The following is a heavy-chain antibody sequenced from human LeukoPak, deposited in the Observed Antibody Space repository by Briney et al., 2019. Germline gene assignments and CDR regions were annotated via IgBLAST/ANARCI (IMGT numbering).Heavy chain of an antibody. V-gene: IGHV1-18*01. Sequence: ASVKVSCKASGYTFTSYGISWVRQAPGQGLEWMGWISAYNGNTNYAQKPQGRVTMTTDTSTRTAYMELRSLRSDDTAVYYCARVRAVTMNWFDPWGQGTLVTVSS. CDR3: ARVRAVTMNWFDP. D-gene: IGHD4-17*01. J-gene: IGHJ5*02. CDR1: GYTFTSYG. CDR2: ISAYNGNT.